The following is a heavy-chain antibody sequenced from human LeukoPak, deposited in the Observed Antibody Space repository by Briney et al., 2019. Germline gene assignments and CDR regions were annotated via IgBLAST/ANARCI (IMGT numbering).Heavy chain of an antibody. CDR2: IYYSGST. D-gene: IGHD6-19*01. CDR1: GGSISSYY. V-gene: IGHV4-59*08. CDR3: ARQRAAVANPYFDY. Sequence: SETLSLTCTVPGGSISSYYWGWIRQPPGKGLEWIGYIYYSGSTNYNPSLKSRVTISVDTSKNQFSLKLSSVTAADTAVYYCARQRAAVANPYFDYWGQGTLVTVSS. J-gene: IGHJ4*02.